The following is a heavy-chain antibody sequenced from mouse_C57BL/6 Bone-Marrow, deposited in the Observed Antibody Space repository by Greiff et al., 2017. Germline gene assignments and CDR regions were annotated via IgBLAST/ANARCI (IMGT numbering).Heavy chain of an antibody. Sequence: VQLQQSGAELARPGASVKLSCKASGYTFPRFTMHWVKPRPGQGLELIGYINPSSGYTKYNQKFKDKATLTADKSSSTAYRQLSSLTSEDSAVYYCARRYSNYADYWGHGTTLTVAS. CDR2: INPSSGYT. J-gene: IGHJ2*01. D-gene: IGHD2-5*01. CDR1: GYTFPRFT. CDR3: ARRYSNYADY. V-gene: IGHV1-4*01.